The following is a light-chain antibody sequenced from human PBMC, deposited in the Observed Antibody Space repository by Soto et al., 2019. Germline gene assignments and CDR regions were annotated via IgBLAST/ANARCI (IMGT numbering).Light chain of an antibody. Sequence: DIPMTQSPSTVSASVGDRITITCRASQSINTWLAWYRQRPGEAPHLLSYDVSTLAMGVPARFSGSRSGTDFTISISRLQADAFATFYCQRYQTDSRRFGQGTKVEVK. CDR2: DVS. CDR3: QRYQTDSRR. J-gene: IGKJ1*01. CDR1: QSINTW. V-gene: IGKV1-5*01.